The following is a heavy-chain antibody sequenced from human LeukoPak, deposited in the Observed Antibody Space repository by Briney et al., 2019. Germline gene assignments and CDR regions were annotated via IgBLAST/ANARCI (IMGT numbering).Heavy chain of an antibody. CDR1: GGSMSGHY. J-gene: IGHJ4*02. Sequence: PSETLSLTCTVSGGSMSGHYWSWIRQPPGKGLQWMGFVLYSGSTNYNPSLESRVTISIDTSKNQFSLKLCSVTDADTAVYYCARDRLDWGQGTLVTVSS. V-gene: IGHV4-59*11. CDR3: ARDRLD. CDR2: VLYSGST.